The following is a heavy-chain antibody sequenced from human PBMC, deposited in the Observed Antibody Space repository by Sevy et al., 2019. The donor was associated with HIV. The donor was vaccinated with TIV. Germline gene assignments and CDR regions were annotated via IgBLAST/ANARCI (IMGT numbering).Heavy chain of an antibody. V-gene: IGHV3-7*01. CDR1: GLTFSNNW. CDR2: INKDGGEK. CDR3: AREQITGAKPDYFDY. Sequence: GGALRLPCAASGLTFSNNWMSWVGRAPGRGREGVANINKDGGEKNYLDSLKGGLFVSRDNAENSLYRQMDSLRAGDTAVYYGAREQITGAKPDYFDYWGQGTLVTVSS. D-gene: IGHD1-7*01. J-gene: IGHJ4*02.